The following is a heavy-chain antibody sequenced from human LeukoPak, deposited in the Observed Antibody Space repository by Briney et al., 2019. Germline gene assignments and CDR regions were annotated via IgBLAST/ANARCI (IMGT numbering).Heavy chain of an antibody. V-gene: IGHV3-7*01. D-gene: IGHD3-22*01. J-gene: IGHJ4*02. CDR3: ARDPSYYYDSSGYPEPYFDY. CDR2: IKQDGSGK. Sequence: GGSLRLSCAASGFTFSSYWMSWVRQAPGKGLEWVANIKQDGSGKYYVDSVKGRFTISRDNAKNSLYLQMNSLRAEDTAVYYCARDPSYYYDSSGYPEPYFDYWGQGTLVTVSS. CDR1: GFTFSSYW.